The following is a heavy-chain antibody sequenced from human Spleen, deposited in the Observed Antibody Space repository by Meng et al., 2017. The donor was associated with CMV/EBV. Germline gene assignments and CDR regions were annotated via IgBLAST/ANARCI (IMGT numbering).Heavy chain of an antibody. CDR1: CYTFTSYG. J-gene: IGHJ5*02. D-gene: IGHD3-22*01. CDR3: ARASSSSGIWFDP. V-gene: IGHV1-18*01. CDR2: ISAYNGNT. Sequence: CKASCYTFTSYGISWVRQAPGQGLEWMGWISAYNGNTKYVQKLQGRVTMTTDTSTSTAYMELSRLRSDDTAVYYCARASSSSGIWFDPWGQGTLVTVSS.